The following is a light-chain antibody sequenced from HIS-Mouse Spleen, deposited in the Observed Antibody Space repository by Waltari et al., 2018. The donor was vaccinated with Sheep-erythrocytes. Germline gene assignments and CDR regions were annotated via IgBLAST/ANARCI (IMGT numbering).Light chain of an antibody. J-gene: IGLJ1*01. Sequence: QSALTQPRSVSGSPGQSVTISCTGTSSDVGGYNYVSWYQQHPGKAPKLMIYDVSKRPAGVPDRFSGSKSGNVASLTISGLQAEDEADYYCCSYAGSYNHVFATGTKVTVL. CDR1: SSDVGGYNY. V-gene: IGLV2-11*01. CDR3: CSYAGSYNHV. CDR2: DVS.